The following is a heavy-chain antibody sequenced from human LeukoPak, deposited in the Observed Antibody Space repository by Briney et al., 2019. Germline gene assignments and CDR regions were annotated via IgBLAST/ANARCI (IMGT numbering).Heavy chain of an antibody. Sequence: PGGSLRLSCAASGFTFSSYGMHWVRQAPGKGLEWVAVIWYDGSNKYYADSVKGRFTISRDNSKNTLYLQMNSLRAEDTAVYYCARDTHSSFPPYYYYYGMDVWGQGTTVTVSS. CDR1: GFTFSSYG. CDR2: IWYDGSNK. V-gene: IGHV3-33*01. D-gene: IGHD6-6*01. CDR3: ARDTHSSFPPYYYYYGMDV. J-gene: IGHJ6*02.